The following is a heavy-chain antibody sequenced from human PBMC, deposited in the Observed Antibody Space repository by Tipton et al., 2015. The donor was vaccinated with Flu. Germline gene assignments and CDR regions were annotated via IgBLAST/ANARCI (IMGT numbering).Heavy chain of an antibody. V-gene: IGHV1-18*04. CDR3: ARGILAAAHIDY. Sequence: QLVQSGVEVKKPGASVKVSCKASGYTFTSYGISWVRQAPGQGLEWMGWISVYTGNTNYAQKFQGRVTMTADTSTTTAYVELRNLRSDDTAVYYCARGILAAAHIDYWGQGTLATVSS. J-gene: IGHJ4*02. CDR2: ISVYTGNT. D-gene: IGHD6-13*01. CDR1: GYTFTSYG.